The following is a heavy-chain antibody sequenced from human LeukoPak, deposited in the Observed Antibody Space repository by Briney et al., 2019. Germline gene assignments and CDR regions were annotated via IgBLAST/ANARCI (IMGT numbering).Heavy chain of an antibody. V-gene: IGHV1-2*06. CDR2: INPNSGGT. CDR1: GYTFTSYY. D-gene: IGHD1-26*01. J-gene: IGHJ4*02. Sequence: ASVKVSCKASGYTFTSYYMHWVRQAPGQGLEWMGRINPNSGGTNYAQKFQGRVTMTRDTSISTAYMELSRLRSDDTAVYYCARDRWGGSYAGGFDYWGQGTLVTVSS. CDR3: ARDRWGGSYAGGFDY.